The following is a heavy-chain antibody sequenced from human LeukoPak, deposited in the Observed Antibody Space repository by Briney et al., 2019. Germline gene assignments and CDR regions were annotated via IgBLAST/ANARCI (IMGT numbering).Heavy chain of an antibody. J-gene: IGHJ4*02. CDR1: GGTFSSYA. CDR2: IIPIFGTA. D-gene: IGHD5-24*01. CDR3: ARSRDGYNFYFDY. Sequence: EASVKVSCKASGGTFSSYAISWVRQAPGQGLEWMGGIIPIFGTANYAQKFQGRVTITADESTSTAYMELSSLRSEDTAVYYCARSRDGYNFYFDYWGQGTLVTVSS. V-gene: IGHV1-69*13.